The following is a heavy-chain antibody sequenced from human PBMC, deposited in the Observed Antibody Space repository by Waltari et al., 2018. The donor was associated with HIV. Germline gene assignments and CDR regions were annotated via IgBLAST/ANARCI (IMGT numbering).Heavy chain of an antibody. V-gene: IGHV4-4*02. J-gene: IGHJ6*04. CDR1: GGSITSTHW. CDR3: ARNIMITVGGVISMDV. CDR2: IYHSGST. Sequence: QVQLQESGPGLVKPSGTLSLTCAVSGGSITSTHWWCWVRHPPRKGLEWIGEIYHSGSTNYNPSLKSRVTISVDKSKNHLYLKVDSVTAADTAVYYCARNIMITVGGVISMDVWGKGTTVTVSA. D-gene: IGHD3-16*02.